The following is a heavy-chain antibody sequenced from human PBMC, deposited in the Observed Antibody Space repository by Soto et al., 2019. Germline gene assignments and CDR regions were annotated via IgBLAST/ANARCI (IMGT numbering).Heavy chain of an antibody. CDR1: GYRFTSYG. V-gene: IGHV1-18*01. D-gene: IGHD3-22*01. J-gene: IGHJ6*02. CDR2: ISAYDDNT. CDR3: ARGGYYDSSGSRNYHYYGMNV. Sequence: QAQLVQSGPEVKKPGASVKVSCKASGYRFTSYGISWVRQAPGQGLEWLGWISAYDDNTKYAQTLQGRVAMSTDTTTNTAYMERRSIRSDDTAMYYCARGGYYDSSGSRNYHYYGMNVWGQGTTVTVSS.